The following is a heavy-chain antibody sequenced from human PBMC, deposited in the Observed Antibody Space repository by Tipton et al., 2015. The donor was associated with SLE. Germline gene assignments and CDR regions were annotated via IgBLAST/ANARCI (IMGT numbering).Heavy chain of an antibody. Sequence: TLSLTCAVYGGSFSGYYWSWIRQPPGKGLEWIGEINHSGSTNYNPSLKSRVTISVDTSKNQFSLKLSSVTAADTAVYYCARVSAVEVAFDIWGQGTMVTVSS. V-gene: IGHV4-34*01. CDR3: ARVSAVEVAFDI. D-gene: IGHD6-19*01. CDR1: GGSFSGYY. CDR2: INHSGST. J-gene: IGHJ3*02.